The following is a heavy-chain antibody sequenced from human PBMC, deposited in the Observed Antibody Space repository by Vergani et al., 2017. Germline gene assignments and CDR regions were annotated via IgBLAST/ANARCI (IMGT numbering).Heavy chain of an antibody. Sequence: QVQLVESGGGVVPPGRSLRLSCAASGFTFSSYAMHWVRQAPGKGLEWVAVISYDGSNKYYADSVKGRFTISRDNSKNTLYLQMNSLRAEDTAVYYCARDYIVVVPAAILYYWGQGTLVTVSS. CDR3: ARDYIVVVPAAILYY. CDR2: ISYDGSNK. V-gene: IGHV3-30*04. D-gene: IGHD2-2*01. CDR1: GFTFSSYA. J-gene: IGHJ4*02.